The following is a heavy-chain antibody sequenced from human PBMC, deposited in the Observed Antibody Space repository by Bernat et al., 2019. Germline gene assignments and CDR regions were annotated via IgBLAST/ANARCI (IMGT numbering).Heavy chain of an antibody. CDR2: ISYDGTNK. CDR1: GFTFSSYG. V-gene: IGHV3-30*18. CDR3: AKDQFDASTGYYADFDS. D-gene: IGHD3-22*01. Sequence: VQLVESGGGLVQPGGSLRLSCAASGFTFSSYGMHWVRQAPGKGLEWVAVISYDGTNKYYADSVKGRFTISRDNSKNTLYLQMNSLRAEDTAVYYCAKDQFDASTGYYADFDSWGQGTLVTVSS. J-gene: IGHJ4*02.